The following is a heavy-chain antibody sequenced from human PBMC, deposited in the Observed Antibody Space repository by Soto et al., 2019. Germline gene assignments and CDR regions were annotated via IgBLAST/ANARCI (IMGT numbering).Heavy chain of an antibody. Sequence: SETLSLTCTVSGGSISSYYWSWIRQPPGKGLEWIRYIYYSGSTNYNPSLKSRVTISVDTSKNQFSLKLSSVTAADTAVYYCASSPITYYYGSGSYHNEGFDYWGQGTLVTVSS. V-gene: IGHV4-59*08. CDR1: GGSISSYY. J-gene: IGHJ4*02. CDR2: IYYSGST. CDR3: ASSPITYYYGSGSYHNEGFDY. D-gene: IGHD3-10*01.